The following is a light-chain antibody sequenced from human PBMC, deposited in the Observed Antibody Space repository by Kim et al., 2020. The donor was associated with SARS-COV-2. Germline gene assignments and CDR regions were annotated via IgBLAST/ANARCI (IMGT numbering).Light chain of an antibody. CDR3: TSCAGKTKVI. Sequence: GASGTVPSTGAGSDIGPCNFVSGYRRRPGTAPKLMIYEVSKRPSGVPDGFTGSKSGNTASLTVSGLQAEDEADYYCTSCAGKTKVIFGGGTQLTVL. J-gene: IGLJ2*01. V-gene: IGLV2-8*01. CDR2: EVS. CDR1: GSDIGPCNF.